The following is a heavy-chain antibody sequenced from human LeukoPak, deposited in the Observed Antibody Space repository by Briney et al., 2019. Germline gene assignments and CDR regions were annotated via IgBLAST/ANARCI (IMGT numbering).Heavy chain of an antibody. CDR3: ARPSGSYADAFDI. J-gene: IGHJ3*02. V-gene: IGHV3-21*01. D-gene: IGHD1-26*01. CDR2: ISSSSSYI. Sequence: GGSLRLSCAASGFTFSSYSMNWVRQAPGKGLEWVSSISSSSSYIYYADSVKGRFTISRDNAKNSLYLQMNSLRAEDTAVYYCARPSGSYADAFDIWGQGTMVTVSS. CDR1: GFTFSSYS.